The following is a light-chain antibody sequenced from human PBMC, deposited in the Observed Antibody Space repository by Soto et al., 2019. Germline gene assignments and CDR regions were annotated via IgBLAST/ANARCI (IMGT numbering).Light chain of an antibody. J-gene: IGLJ1*01. CDR1: SSEVGGYNY. CDR2: EVS. CDR3: SSYSTTNILV. Sequence: QSGLTDPASVDGSPGQSITLSCTGTSSEVGGYNYVSWYQQHPGKAPKLMIYEVSNRPSGVSNHFSGSKSGNTASLVISGLQANDEADYYCSSYSTTNILVFGSGTKVTVL. V-gene: IGLV2-14*01.